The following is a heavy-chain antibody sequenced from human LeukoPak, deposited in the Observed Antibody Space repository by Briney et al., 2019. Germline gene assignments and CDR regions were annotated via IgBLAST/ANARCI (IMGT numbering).Heavy chain of an antibody. J-gene: IGHJ4*02. Sequence: SETLSLTCTVSGGSISSGSFYWGWIRQPPGKGLEWIASIYLSGSTYYNPSLKSRVTISVDTSKNQFSLKLSSVTAADTAVYYCARQGYSWNSDYWGQGTLVTVSS. D-gene: IGHD5-18*01. CDR2: IYLSGST. CDR1: GGSISSGSFY. CDR3: ARQGYSWNSDY. V-gene: IGHV4-39*01.